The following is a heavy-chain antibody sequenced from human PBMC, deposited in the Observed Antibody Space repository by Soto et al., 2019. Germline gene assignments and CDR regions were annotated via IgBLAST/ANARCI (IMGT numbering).Heavy chain of an antibody. D-gene: IGHD5-12*01. Sequence: GGSLRLSCAASGFTFSSDWMHWVRQAPGKGLVWVSRVNSDGSSTSYADSVKGRFTISRDNAKNTLYLQMNSLRAEDTAVYYCAREEWLQFYDYWGQGTLVTVSS. CDR1: GFTFSSDW. J-gene: IGHJ4*02. CDR3: AREEWLQFYDY. CDR2: VNSDGSST. V-gene: IGHV3-74*01.